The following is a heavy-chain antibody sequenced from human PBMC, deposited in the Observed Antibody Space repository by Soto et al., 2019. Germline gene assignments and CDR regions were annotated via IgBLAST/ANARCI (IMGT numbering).Heavy chain of an antibody. V-gene: IGHV3-13*01. J-gene: IGHJ6*02. Sequence: EVQLVESGGGLVQPGGSLRLSCVASGFTFSNYDMHWVRQVTGEGLEWVSGITTAGDTYYPGSVKGRFTISREKAKNSLYLQMNSLSAGDTAVYYCARELHGGSYGMDVWGQGTTVTVSS. CDR1: GFTFSNYD. CDR3: ARELHGGSYGMDV. CDR2: ITTAGDT.